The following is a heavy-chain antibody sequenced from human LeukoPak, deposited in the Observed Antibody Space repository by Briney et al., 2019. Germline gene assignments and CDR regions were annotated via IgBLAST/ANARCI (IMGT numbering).Heavy chain of an antibody. J-gene: IGHJ4*02. Sequence: KFQGRVTITRDTSASTAYMELSSLRSEDTAVYYCARGYFGYWGQGTLVTVSS. V-gene: IGHV1-3*01. CDR3: ARGYFGY.